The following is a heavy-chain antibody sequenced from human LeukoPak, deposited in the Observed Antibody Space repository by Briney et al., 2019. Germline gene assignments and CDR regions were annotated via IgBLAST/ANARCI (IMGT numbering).Heavy chain of an antibody. J-gene: IGHJ3*02. CDR1: GYTFTGYY. CDR3: ARSEWLPGTGAFDI. Sequence: GASVKVSCKASGYTFTGYYMHWVRQAPGQGLEWMGWINPNSGGTNYAQKFQGRVTMTRDTSISTAYMELSRLRSEDTAVYYCARSEWLPGTGAFDIWGQGTMVTVSS. CDR2: INPNSGGT. V-gene: IGHV1-2*02. D-gene: IGHD3-3*01.